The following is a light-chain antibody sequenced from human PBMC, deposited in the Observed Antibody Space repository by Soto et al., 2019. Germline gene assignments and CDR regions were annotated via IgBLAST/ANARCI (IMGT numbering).Light chain of an antibody. CDR1: QSLVYSDGDTY. V-gene: IGKV2-30*01. CDR2: KVS. J-gene: IGKJ4*01. Sequence: DVVMTQSPLSLPVTLGQPASISCKSSQSLVYSDGDTYLSWFQQRPGQSPRRLIYKVSSRDSGVPDRFSGRGSGTDFTLKIRRVEAEDVGVYYCMQGTHWHLTFGGGTKVEIK. CDR3: MQGTHWHLT.